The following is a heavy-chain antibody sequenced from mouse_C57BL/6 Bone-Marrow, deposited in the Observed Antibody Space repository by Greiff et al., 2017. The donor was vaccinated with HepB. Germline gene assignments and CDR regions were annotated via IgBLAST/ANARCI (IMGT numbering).Heavy chain of an antibody. J-gene: IGHJ2*01. Sequence: VQLQQPGAELVKPRASVKMSCKASGYTFTSYWLTWVKQRPGQGLEWIGDIYPGSGSTNYNEKFKSKATLTVDTSSSTAYMQLSSLTSEDSAVYYCVYYYGSSVDYWGQGTTLTVSS. CDR1: GYTFTSYW. V-gene: IGHV1-55*01. D-gene: IGHD1-1*01. CDR3: VYYYGSSVDY. CDR2: IYPGSGST.